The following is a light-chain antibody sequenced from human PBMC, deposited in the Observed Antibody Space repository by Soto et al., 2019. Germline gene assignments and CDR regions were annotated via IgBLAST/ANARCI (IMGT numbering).Light chain of an antibody. J-gene: IGKJ1*01. V-gene: IGKV4-1*01. CDR2: WSS. Sequence: DIVMTQSPDSLAVSLGERATINCKSSQSVAYTSNKKTYVAWYQQKAGQPPKLLLYWSSTLASGVPDRFSGSGAGTDFTLTISSLQAEDVAVYYCQQYYSPLWTFGQGTKVQIK. CDR3: QQYYSPLWT. CDR1: QSVAYTSNKKTY.